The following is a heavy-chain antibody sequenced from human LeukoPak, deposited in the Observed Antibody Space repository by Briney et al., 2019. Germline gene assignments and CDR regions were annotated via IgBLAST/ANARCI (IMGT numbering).Heavy chain of an antibody. CDR1: GGTFSSHA. CDR3: AVTGLYNYYYYYYMDV. Sequence: SVKVSCKASGGTFSSHAISWVRQAPGQGLEWMGRIIPIFGTANYAQKFQGRVTITTDESTSTAYMELSSLRSEDTAVYYCAVTGLYNYYYYYYMDVWGKGTTVTVSS. V-gene: IGHV1-69*05. D-gene: IGHD7-27*01. J-gene: IGHJ6*03. CDR2: IIPIFGTA.